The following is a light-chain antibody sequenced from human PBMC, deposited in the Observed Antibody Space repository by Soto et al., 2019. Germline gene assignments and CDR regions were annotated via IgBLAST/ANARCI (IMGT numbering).Light chain of an antibody. CDR2: AAS. V-gene: IGKV1-39*01. CDR1: QSISSY. J-gene: IGKJ4*01. CDR3: QQSYSTPLT. Sequence: DIQMTQSRSSLSASVGDRVTITCRASQSISSYLNWYQQKPGKAPKLLIYAASSLQSGAPSRFSGSGSGTDFTLTISSLQPEDFATYYCQQSYSTPLTFGGGTKVDIK.